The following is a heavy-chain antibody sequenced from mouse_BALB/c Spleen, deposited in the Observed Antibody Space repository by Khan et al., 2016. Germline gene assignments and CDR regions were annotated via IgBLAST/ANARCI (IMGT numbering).Heavy chain of an antibody. CDR3: ARGTPFAY. CDR2: IYPGDGDT. Sequence: QVQLQQSGAELVRPGSSVKISCKASGYAFSGYWMNWVKQRPGQGLEWIGQIYPGDGDTNYNGKFKGKATLTADKSSSTAYMQLSSLTSEDSAVYFCARGTPFAYWGRGTLVTVSA. V-gene: IGHV1-80*01. CDR1: GYAFSGYW. J-gene: IGHJ3*01. D-gene: IGHD2-14*01.